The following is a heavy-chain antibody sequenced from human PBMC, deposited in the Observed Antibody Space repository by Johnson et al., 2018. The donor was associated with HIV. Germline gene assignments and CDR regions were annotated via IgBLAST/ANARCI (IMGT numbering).Heavy chain of an antibody. J-gene: IGHJ3*01. CDR3: TKDLYLGLWDITSSRGFDV. D-gene: IGHD3-16*01. CDR2: IDWNGGRQ. Sequence: VQLVESGGRVVRPGGSLRLSCAASGFTFDDYGMTWVRQAPGKGLEWVSGIDWNGGRQAYVDSVKGRFTISRDNAKNSLFLHMNSLRPEDTALYYCTKDLYLGLWDITSSRGFDVWGQGTMVTVSS. V-gene: IGHV3-20*04. CDR1: GFTFDDYG.